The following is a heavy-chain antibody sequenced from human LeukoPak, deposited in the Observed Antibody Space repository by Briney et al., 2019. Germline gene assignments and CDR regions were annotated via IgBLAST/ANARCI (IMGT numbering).Heavy chain of an antibody. CDR2: ISSSSSYI. J-gene: IGHJ3*02. CDR3: ARDSLENPPMPTPDDAFDI. Sequence: GGSLRLSCAASGFTFSSYSMNWVRQAPGKGLEWVSSISSSSSYIYYADSVKGRFTISRDNAKNSLYLQMNGLRAEDTAVYYCARDSLENPPMPTPDDAFDIWGQGTMVTVSS. D-gene: IGHD2-2*01. V-gene: IGHV3-21*01. CDR1: GFTFSSYS.